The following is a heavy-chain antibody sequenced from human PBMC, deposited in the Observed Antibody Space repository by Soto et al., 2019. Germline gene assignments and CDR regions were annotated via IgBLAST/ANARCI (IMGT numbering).Heavy chain of an antibody. D-gene: IGHD3-10*01. Sequence: ASVKDSCKASGDTFTGYYMHWVRQAPGQGLEWMGWINPNSGGTNYAKKFQGWVTMTRDTSISTAYMELSRLRSDDTAVYYCARDHYYGSGSYFYSYYGMDVWGQGTTVTVSS. CDR3: ARDHYYGSGSYFYSYYGMDV. V-gene: IGHV1-2*04. CDR2: INPNSGGT. CDR1: GDTFTGYY. J-gene: IGHJ6*02.